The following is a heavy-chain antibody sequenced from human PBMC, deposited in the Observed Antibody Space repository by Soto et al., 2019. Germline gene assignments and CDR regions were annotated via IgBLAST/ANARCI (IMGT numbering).Heavy chain of an antibody. V-gene: IGHV3-23*01. CDR3: AKVETSYYAVNWFGP. CDR2: ISGSGGST. D-gene: IGHD2-2*01. Sequence: GGSLRLSCAASGFTFSSYAMSWVRQAPGKGLEWVSAISGSGGSTYYADSVKGRFTISRDNSKNTLYLQMNSLRAEDTAVYYCAKVETSYYAVNWFGPWGQGTRVTVSS. J-gene: IGHJ5*02. CDR1: GFTFSSYA.